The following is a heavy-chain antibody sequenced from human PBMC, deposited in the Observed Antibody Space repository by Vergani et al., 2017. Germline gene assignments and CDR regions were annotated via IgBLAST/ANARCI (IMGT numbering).Heavy chain of an antibody. V-gene: IGHV3-11*01. J-gene: IGHJ5*02. Sequence: QVQLVESGGGLVKPGGSLRLSRAASGFTFSDYYMSWIRQAPGKGLELVSYISSSGSTIYYADPVKGRFTISKDNAKNSLYQQMNSLRAEDTAVYCRARGEGIVLMVYAPEWFDPWGQGTLVTVSS. CDR2: ISSSGSTI. CDR3: ARGEGIVLMVYAPEWFDP. D-gene: IGHD2-8*01. CDR1: GFTFSDYY.